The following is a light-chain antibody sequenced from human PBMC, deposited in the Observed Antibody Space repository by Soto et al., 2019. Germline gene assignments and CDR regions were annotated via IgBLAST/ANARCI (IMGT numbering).Light chain of an antibody. V-gene: IGLV4-69*01. J-gene: IGLJ1*01. CDR3: QTWGSGIRV. CDR1: SGHSNYA. CDR2: VNSDASH. Sequence: QLVLTQSPSASASLGASVKLTCTLSSGHSNYAIAWHQQQPEKGPRYLMKVNSDASHRKGDGIPDRFSGSSSGAQRYLTISSLQSEDEADYYCQTWGSGIRVFGTGTKLTVL.